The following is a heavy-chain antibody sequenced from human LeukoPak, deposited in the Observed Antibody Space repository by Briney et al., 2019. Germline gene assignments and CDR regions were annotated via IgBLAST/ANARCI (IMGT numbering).Heavy chain of an antibody. CDR2: ISSSGTT. J-gene: IGHJ4*02. CDR3: AGGGNGGYGGFYY. D-gene: IGHD2-15*01. V-gene: IGHV4-30-4*01. CDR1: SGSISSGDYY. Sequence: PSETLSLTCTVSSGSISSGDYYWSWIRQPPGKGLEWIGYISSSGTTYYNPSLRSRITISVDSSKSQFSLNLSSVTASDTAVYYGAGGGNGGYGGFYYWGEGPPVTPSS.